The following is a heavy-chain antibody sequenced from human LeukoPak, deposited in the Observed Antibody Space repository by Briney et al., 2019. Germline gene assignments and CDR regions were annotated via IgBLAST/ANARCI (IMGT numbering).Heavy chain of an antibody. Sequence: GGSLGLSCAASGFTFSSYWMSWVRQAPGKGLEWVANIKQDGSEKYYVDSVKGRFTISRDNAKNSLYLQMNSLRAEDTAVYYCARCDFWSGYYEWNYYYGMDVWGQGTTVTVSS. CDR2: IKQDGSEK. J-gene: IGHJ6*02. V-gene: IGHV3-7*01. D-gene: IGHD3-3*01. CDR3: ARCDFWSGYYEWNYYYGMDV. CDR1: GFTFSSYW.